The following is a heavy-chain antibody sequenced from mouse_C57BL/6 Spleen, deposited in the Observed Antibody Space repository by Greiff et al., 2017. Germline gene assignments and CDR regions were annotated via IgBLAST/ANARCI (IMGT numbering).Heavy chain of an antibody. D-gene: IGHD3-1*01. CDR3: AGHSSGYGY. CDR2: INPNNGGT. J-gene: IGHJ2*01. V-gene: IGHV1-26*01. Sequence: EVQLQQSGPELVKPGASVKISCKASGYTFTDYYMNWVKQSHGKSLEWIGDINPNNGGTSYNQKFKGKATLTVDKSSSTAYMELRSLTSEDSAVYYGAGHSSGYGYWGQGTTLTVSS. CDR1: GYTFTDYY.